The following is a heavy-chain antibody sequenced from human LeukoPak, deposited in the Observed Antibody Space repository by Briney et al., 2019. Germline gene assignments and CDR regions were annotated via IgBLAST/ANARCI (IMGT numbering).Heavy chain of an antibody. CDR2: IYTSGST. Sequence: SETLSLTCTVSGGSISSGSYYWSWIRQPAGKGLEWIGRIYTSGSTNYNPSLKSRVTISVDTSKNQFPLKLSSVTAADTAVYYCAREIAYCSGGSCTYYFDYWGQGTLVTVSS. J-gene: IGHJ4*02. D-gene: IGHD2-15*01. V-gene: IGHV4-61*02. CDR3: AREIAYCSGGSCTYYFDY. CDR1: GGSISSGSYY.